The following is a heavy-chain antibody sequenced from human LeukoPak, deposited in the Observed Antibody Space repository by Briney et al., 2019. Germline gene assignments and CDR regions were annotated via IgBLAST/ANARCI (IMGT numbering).Heavy chain of an antibody. Sequence: GASMKVSCKASGYTFTSYDINWVRQATGQGLEWMGWMNPNSGNTGYAQKFQGRVTMTRNTSISTAYMELSSLRSEDTAVYYCARGNYDFWSGYYGSDYWGQGTLVTVSS. V-gene: IGHV1-8*01. CDR1: GYTFTSYD. CDR2: MNPNSGNT. J-gene: IGHJ4*02. CDR3: ARGNYDFWSGYYGSDY. D-gene: IGHD3-3*01.